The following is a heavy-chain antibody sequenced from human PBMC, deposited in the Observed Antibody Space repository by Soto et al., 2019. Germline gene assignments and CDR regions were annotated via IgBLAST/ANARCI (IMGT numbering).Heavy chain of an antibody. CDR3: AKDGGHGARMHICGMDV. Sequence: QPQLVQSGVELKKPGASVRVSCKASGYPFTKFGINWVRQAPGQGLEWMGWISGHSGGTKYGPKCRDRLTTVTDTSSKTAYMELRSLKSDDTAVYYCAKDGGHGARMHICGMDVWGQGTTVTVSS. CDR1: GYPFTKFG. D-gene: IGHD2-15*01. CDR2: ISGHSGGT. V-gene: IGHV1-18*01. J-gene: IGHJ6*02.